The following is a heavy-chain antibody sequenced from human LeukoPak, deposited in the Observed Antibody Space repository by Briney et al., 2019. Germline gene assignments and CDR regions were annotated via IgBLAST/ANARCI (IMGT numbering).Heavy chain of an antibody. V-gene: IGHV4-39*07. D-gene: IGHD2-15*01. CDR1: GGSISRSTYY. Sequence: PSETLSLTCTVSGGSISRSTYYWGWFRQPPGKGLEWIGTIYYSGSTYYNPSLKSRVTISVDTSKNQFSLKLSSVTAADTAVYYCARRNGGMGGYFDWGQGTLATVSS. J-gene: IGHJ4*02. CDR3: ARRNGGMGGYFD. CDR2: IYYSGST.